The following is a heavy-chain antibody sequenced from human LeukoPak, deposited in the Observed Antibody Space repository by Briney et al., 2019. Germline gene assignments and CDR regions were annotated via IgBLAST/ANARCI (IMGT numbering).Heavy chain of an antibody. CDR2: IYYSGST. V-gene: IGHV4-30-4*01. D-gene: IGHD5-12*01. CDR3: ARVLPGGYDYFYYFDY. CDR1: GGSISSGDYY. J-gene: IGHJ4*02. Sequence: SQTLSLTCTVSGGSISSGDYYRSWIHQPPGKGLEWIGYIYYSGSTYYNPSLKSRVTISVDTSKNQFSLKLSSVTAADTAVYYCARVLPGGYDYFYYFDYWGQGTLVTVSS.